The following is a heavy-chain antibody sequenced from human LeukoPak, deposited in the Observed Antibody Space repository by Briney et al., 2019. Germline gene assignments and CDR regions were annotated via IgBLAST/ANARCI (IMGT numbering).Heavy chain of an antibody. Sequence: GGSLRLSCAASGFTFSSQAMSWVRQAPGTGLEWVSSISDSDVDTYYADSVKGRFTISRDNSKNTLYLQMNSLRAEDTAVYYCAKLVAVAGIDDYWGQGTLVTVSS. CDR3: AKLVAVAGIDDY. V-gene: IGHV3-23*01. J-gene: IGHJ4*02. D-gene: IGHD6-19*01. CDR1: GFTFSSQA. CDR2: ISDSDVDT.